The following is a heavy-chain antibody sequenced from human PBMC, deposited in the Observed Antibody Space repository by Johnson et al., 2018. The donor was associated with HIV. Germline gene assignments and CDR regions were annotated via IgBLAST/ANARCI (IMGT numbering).Heavy chain of an antibody. Sequence: VQLVESGGGLIQPGGSLRLSCAASGFTVSSNYMSWVRQAPGKGLEWVSSISGSGGSTYYVDSVKGRFTIPRDNSKNTRYLKMNSRRAEDTAGYYCAKDLYNWNLQKHAFDIWGQGTMVTVSS. CDR1: GFTVSSNY. CDR2: ISGSGGST. J-gene: IGHJ3*02. CDR3: AKDLYNWNLQKHAFDI. D-gene: IGHD1-1*01. V-gene: IGHV3-23*04.